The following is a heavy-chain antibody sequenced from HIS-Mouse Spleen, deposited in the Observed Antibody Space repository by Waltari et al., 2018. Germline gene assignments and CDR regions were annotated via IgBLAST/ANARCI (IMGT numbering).Heavy chain of an antibody. CDR2: INHSGST. CDR3: ARMGPASGSYGDY. D-gene: IGHD1-26*01. J-gene: IGHJ4*02. V-gene: IGHV4-34*01. CDR1: GGSFSGYY. Sequence: HVQLQQWGAGLLKPSETLSLTCAVYGGSFSGYYWSWIRQPPGKGLEWIGEINHSGSTNYNPSLKSRVTISVDTSKNQFSLKLSSVTAADTAVYYCARMGPASGSYGDYWGQGTLVTVSS.